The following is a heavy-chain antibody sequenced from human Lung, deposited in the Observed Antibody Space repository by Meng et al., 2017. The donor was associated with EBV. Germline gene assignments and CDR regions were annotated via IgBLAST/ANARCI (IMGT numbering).Heavy chain of an antibody. CDR1: GYCFPSYA. V-gene: IGHV1-69*11. J-gene: IGHJ4*02. CDR3: AREYLGESYDY. Sequence: QVQAVQAGAEVKKTGASVNVSCKASGYCFPSYAISWVRQAHGQGLEWMERIIPIPGKANYAQKSQARVTITADDSTSTAYMELSSLRSEDTAVYYCAREYLGESYDYWGQGTLVTVSS. CDR2: IIPIPGKA. D-gene: IGHD3-16*01.